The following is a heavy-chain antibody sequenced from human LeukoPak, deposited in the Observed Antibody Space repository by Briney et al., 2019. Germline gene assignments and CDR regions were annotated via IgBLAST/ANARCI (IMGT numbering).Heavy chain of an antibody. V-gene: IGHV3-48*03. J-gene: IGHJ4*02. CDR1: GFTFSSYE. D-gene: IGHD2-21*02. CDR2: ISSSGRTI. CDR3: ARDQWRLFDF. Sequence: GGSLRLSCAASGFTFSSYEMSWVRQAPGKGLEWVSYISSSGRTIYYADSVKGRFTISRDNAKNSLYLQMNSLRAEDTAVYFCARDQWRLFDFWGQGTLVTVSS.